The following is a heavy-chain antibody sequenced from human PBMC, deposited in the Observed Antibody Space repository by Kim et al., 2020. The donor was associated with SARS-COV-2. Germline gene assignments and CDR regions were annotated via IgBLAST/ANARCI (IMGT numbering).Heavy chain of an antibody. V-gene: IGHV4-34*01. CDR2: INHSGST. D-gene: IGHD6-25*01. Sequence: SETLSLTCAVYGGSFSGYYWSWIRQPPGKGLEWIGEINHSGSTNYNPSLKSRVTISVDTSKNQFSLKLSSVTAADTAVYYCARAWTGIAAPAWFDPWGQGTLVTVSS. CDR3: ARAWTGIAAPAWFDP. J-gene: IGHJ5*02. CDR1: GGSFSGYY.